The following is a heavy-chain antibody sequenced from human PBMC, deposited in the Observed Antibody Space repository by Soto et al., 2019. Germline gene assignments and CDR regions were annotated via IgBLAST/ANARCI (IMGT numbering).Heavy chain of an antibody. V-gene: IGHV3-21*01. CDR2: ISSSSSYI. J-gene: IGHJ4*02. D-gene: IGHD2-2*01. CDR1: GFTFSSYR. Sequence: PGGSLRLSSAASGFTFSSYRMNWVRQAPGKGLEWVSYISSSSSYIYYADSVKGRFTISRDNAKNSLYLQMNSLRAEDTAVYYCAGDRCSSTSCYADFDYWGQGTLVTVSS. CDR3: AGDRCSSTSCYADFDY.